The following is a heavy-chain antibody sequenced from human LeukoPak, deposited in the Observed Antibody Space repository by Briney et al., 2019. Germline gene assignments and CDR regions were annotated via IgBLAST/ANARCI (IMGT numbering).Heavy chain of an antibody. CDR1: GGSISNYY. CDR3: AREGTSTDYSQLYYY. J-gene: IGHJ4*02. Sequence: SETLSLTCTVSGGSISNYYWSWIRQPPGKGLEWIGYISYSGSTNYHPSLKSRVTMSVDTPKNQFSLKLSSVTAADTAVYYCAREGTSTDYSQLYYYWGQGILATVSS. D-gene: IGHD3-22*01. V-gene: IGHV4-59*01. CDR2: ISYSGST.